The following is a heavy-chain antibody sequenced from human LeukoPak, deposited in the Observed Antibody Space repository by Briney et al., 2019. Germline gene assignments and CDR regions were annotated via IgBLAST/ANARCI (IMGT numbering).Heavy chain of an antibody. CDR1: GFTFDDYA. J-gene: IGHJ4*02. Sequence: PGGSPRLSCAASGFTFDDYAMHWVRQAPGKGLEWVSDISWNSGSIGYADSVKGRFTISRDNAKNSLYLQMNSLRAEDTAVYYCARDAAAAGSAYFDYWGQGTLVTVSS. CDR3: ARDAAAAGSAYFDY. CDR2: ISWNSGSI. D-gene: IGHD6-13*01. V-gene: IGHV3-9*01.